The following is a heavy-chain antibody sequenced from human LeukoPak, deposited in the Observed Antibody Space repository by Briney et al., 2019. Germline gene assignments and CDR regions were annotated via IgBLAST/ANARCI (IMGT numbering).Heavy chain of an antibody. CDR3: ARVITIPVAYYYGMDV. D-gene: IGHD3-9*01. CDR1: GFTFSSYA. J-gene: IGHJ6*02. CDR2: ISGSGGST. Sequence: PGGSLRLSCAASGFTFSSYAMSWVRQAPGKGLEWVSAISGSGGSTYYADSVKGRLTISRDNSKNILYVQMNSLRVEDTAIYYCARVITIPVAYYYGMDVWGQGTTVTVSS. V-gene: IGHV3-23*01.